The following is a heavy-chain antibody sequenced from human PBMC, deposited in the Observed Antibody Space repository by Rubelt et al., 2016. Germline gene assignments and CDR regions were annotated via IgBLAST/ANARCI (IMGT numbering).Heavy chain of an antibody. CDR1: GGSISSSSYY. Sequence: QLQLQESGPGLVKPSETLSLTCTVSGGSISSSSYYWGWIRQPPGKGLEWIGSIYYSGSTYYNPSLKSRVTISVDTSKSHFSLKLSSVTAADTAVYYCARGRFLEWLPPDYWGQGTLVTVSS. CDR2: IYYSGST. J-gene: IGHJ4*02. V-gene: IGHV4-39*02. D-gene: IGHD3-3*01. CDR3: ARGRFLEWLPPDY.